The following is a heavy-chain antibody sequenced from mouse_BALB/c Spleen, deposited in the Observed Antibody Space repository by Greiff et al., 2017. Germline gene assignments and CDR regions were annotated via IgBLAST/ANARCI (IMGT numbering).Heavy chain of an antibody. V-gene: IGHV1S137*01. CDR2: ISTYYGDA. J-gene: IGHJ2*01. CDR3: ARQVRRLYFDY. Sequence: VQLQQSGAELVRPGVSVKISCKGSGYTFTDYAMHWVKQSHAKSLEWIGVISTYYGDASYNQKFKGKATMTVDKSSSTAYMELARLTSEDSAVYYCARQVRRLYFDYWGQGTTLTVSS. D-gene: IGHD2-14*01. CDR1: GYTFTDYA.